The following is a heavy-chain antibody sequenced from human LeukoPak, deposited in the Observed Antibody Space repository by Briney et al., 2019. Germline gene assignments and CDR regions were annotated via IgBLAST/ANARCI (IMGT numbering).Heavy chain of an antibody. V-gene: IGHV4-34*01. D-gene: IGHD3-22*01. Sequence: SETLSLTCAVYGGSFSGYYWSWIRQPPGKGLEWIGEINHSGSTNYNPSLKSRVTISVDTYKYQFSLKLSSVTAADTAVYYCARAAYYYDSSGYRCGAFDIWGQGTMVTVSS. J-gene: IGHJ3*02. CDR1: GGSFSGYY. CDR3: ARAAYYYDSSGYRCGAFDI. CDR2: INHSGST.